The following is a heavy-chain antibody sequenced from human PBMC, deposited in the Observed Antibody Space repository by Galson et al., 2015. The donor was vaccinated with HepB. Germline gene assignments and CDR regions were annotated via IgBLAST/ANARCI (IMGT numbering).Heavy chain of an antibody. D-gene: IGHD4-17*01. Sequence: SCKASGFTFTDYYIHWMRQAPGQALEWVGWINPNTGGTDLAQKFQGRVTMTRDKAINTAYMELIRLTSDDTAMFYCARDLRATAVTTGYGMDVWGQGTTVIVFS. V-gene: IGHV1-2*02. CDR3: ARDLRATAVTTGYGMDV. CDR2: INPNTGGT. J-gene: IGHJ6*02. CDR1: GFTFTDYY.